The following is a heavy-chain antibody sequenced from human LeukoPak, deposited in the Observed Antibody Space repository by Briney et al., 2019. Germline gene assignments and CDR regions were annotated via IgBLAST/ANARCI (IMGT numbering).Heavy chain of an antibody. J-gene: IGHJ4*02. Sequence: GASVKVSCKASGYTFTSYGISWVRQAPGQGLEWMGWISAYNGNTNYAQKLRGRVTMTTDTSTSTAYMELRSLRSDDTAVYYCARAVPYYDYVWGSHTYFDYWGQGTLVTVSS. CDR1: GYTFTSYG. CDR2: ISAYNGNT. CDR3: ARAVPYYDYVWGSHTYFDY. V-gene: IGHV1-18*01. D-gene: IGHD3-16*01.